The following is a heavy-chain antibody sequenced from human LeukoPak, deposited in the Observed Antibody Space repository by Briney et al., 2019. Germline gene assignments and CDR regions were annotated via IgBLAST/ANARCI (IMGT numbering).Heavy chain of an antibody. D-gene: IGHD4-17*01. Sequence: PGGSLRLSCAASGFTFSSYAMNWVRQAPGKGLEWVSGISGGGGSTYYADSVKGRFTISRDNSKNTLYLKMNSLRVEDTAVYYCAKTPRATVTTNYWGQGTLVTVSS. CDR1: GFTFSSYA. J-gene: IGHJ4*02. CDR3: AKTPRATVTTNY. CDR2: ISGGGGST. V-gene: IGHV3-23*01.